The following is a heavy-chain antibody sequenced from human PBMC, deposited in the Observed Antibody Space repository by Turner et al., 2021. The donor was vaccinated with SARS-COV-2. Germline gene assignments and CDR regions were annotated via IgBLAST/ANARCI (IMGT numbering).Heavy chain of an antibody. CDR2: INPHGDVT. J-gene: IGHJ5*02. CDR1: GYFFTGHY. V-gene: IGHV1-2*02. CDR3: ARDGGFGVGWLDP. Sequence: QLEQSGTEMMRPGASVKISCKTSGYFFTGHYIHWVRQAPGQGLEWMGWINPHGDVTRDERKFQERFTMTRDTSTSTFYMEVRGLTSDDTAVYFCARDGGFGVGWLDPWGQGTAVIVSS. D-gene: IGHD3-10*01.